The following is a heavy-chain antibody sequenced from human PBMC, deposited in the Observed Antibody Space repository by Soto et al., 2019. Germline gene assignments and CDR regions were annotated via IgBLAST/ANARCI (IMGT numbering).Heavy chain of an antibody. CDR2: ISGSGGSA. Sequence: GGSLRLSCAAAGFTFSSYARSWVRQAPGKGLEWVSAISGSGGSAYYADSVKGRFTISRDNSKNTLYLQMNSLRAEDTAVYYCARGAYCGGDCYLDYYYYYYMDVWGKGTTVTVSS. J-gene: IGHJ6*03. CDR3: ARGAYCGGDCYLDYYYYYYMDV. D-gene: IGHD2-21*01. CDR1: GFTFSSYA. V-gene: IGHV3-23*01.